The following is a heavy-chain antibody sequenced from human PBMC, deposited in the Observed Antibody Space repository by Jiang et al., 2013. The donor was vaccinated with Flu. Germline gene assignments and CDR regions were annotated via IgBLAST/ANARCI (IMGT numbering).Heavy chain of an antibody. CDR2: IYYSGST. J-gene: IGHJ4*02. CDR1: GGSISSYY. Sequence: LLKPSETLSLTCTVSGGSISSYYWSWIRQPPGKGLEWIGYIYYSGSTNYNPSLKSRVTISVDTSKNQFSLKLSSVTAADTAVYYCARRFASYGWYYFDYRGQGTLVTVSS. V-gene: IGHV4-59*08. CDR3: ARRFASYGWYYFDY. D-gene: IGHD5-18*01.